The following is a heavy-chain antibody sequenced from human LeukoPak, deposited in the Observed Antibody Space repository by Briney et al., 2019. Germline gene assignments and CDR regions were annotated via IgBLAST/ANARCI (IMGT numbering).Heavy chain of an antibody. D-gene: IGHD6-13*01. CDR2: IKQDGSEK. CDR1: GFTFSSYW. CDR3: ARVGSSSWYGVDSYYYYYMDV. Sequence: PGGSLRLSCAASGFTFSSYWMSWVRQAPGKGLEWVANIKQDGSEKYYVDSVKGRFTISRDNAKNSLYLQMNSLRAEDTAVYYCARVGSSSWYGVDSYYYYYMDVWGKGTTVTISS. J-gene: IGHJ6*03. V-gene: IGHV3-7*01.